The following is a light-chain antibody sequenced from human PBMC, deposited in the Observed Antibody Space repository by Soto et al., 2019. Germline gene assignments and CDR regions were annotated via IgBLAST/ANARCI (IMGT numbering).Light chain of an antibody. V-gene: IGLV1-44*01. CDR3: AAWDDSLNVVV. J-gene: IGLJ2*01. CDR1: SSNIGSNT. CDR2: SNN. Sequence: QAVVTQPPSASETPGQRVTISCSGSSSNIGSNTVTWYQQLPGTAPKLLIYSNNQRPSGVPDRFSGSKSGTSASLAISGLQSEDEADYYCAAWDDSLNVVVFGGGTKLTVL.